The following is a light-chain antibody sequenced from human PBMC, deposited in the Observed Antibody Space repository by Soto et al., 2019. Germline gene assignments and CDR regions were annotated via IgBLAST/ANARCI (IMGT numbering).Light chain of an antibody. V-gene: IGLV2-23*01. CDR3: CSYAGSSGWV. Sequence: QSALTQPASVSGSPGQSITISCTGTSSDVGSYNLVSWYQQHPGKAPKLMIYEGSKRLSGVSNRFSGSKSGNTASLTISGLQAEDEADYYCCSYAGSSGWVFGGGTKLTVL. CDR1: SSDVGSYNL. CDR2: EGS. J-gene: IGLJ3*02.